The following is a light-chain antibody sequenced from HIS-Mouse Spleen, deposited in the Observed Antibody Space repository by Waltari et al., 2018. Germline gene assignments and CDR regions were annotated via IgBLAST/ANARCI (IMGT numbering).Light chain of an antibody. CDR2: EVS. J-gene: IGLJ3*02. V-gene: IGLV2-11*01. CDR3: CSYAGSYTWV. CDR1: SSDVGGYNY. Sequence: QSALTQPRSVSGSPGQSVTISCTGTSSDVGGYNYVSWYQQHPGKAPKLMSYEVSKRPSGVPDRFSGLQAEDEADYYCCSYAGSYTWVFGGGTKLTVL.